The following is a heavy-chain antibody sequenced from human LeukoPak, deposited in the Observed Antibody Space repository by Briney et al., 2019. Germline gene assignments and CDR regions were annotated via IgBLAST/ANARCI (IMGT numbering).Heavy chain of an antibody. CDR3: ARGKGWGFLEWFPFDY. Sequence: ASVKVSCKASGYTFTGYYMHWVRQAPGQGLEWMGWINPNSGGTNYAQKFQGRVTMTRDTSISTVYMELSRLRSDDTAVYYCARGKGWGFLEWFPFDYWGQGTLVTVSS. J-gene: IGHJ4*02. D-gene: IGHD3-3*01. V-gene: IGHV1-2*02. CDR2: INPNSGGT. CDR1: GYTFTGYY.